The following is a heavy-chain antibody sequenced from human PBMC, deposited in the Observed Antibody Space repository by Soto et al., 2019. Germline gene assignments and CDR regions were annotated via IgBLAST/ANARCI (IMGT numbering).Heavy chain of an antibody. CDR1: GGSFRGYF. CDR3: QGGDF. J-gene: IGHJ4*02. Sequence: LSLTCAVPGGSFRGYFWSWIRQSPAKGLEWIGEINDSGNTYYNPSFKSRLTISVDTSTSQISLRLTSVTAADSAVYYCQGGDFWGQGTRVTVSS. CDR2: INDSGNT. V-gene: IGHV4-34*01. D-gene: IGHD3-16*01.